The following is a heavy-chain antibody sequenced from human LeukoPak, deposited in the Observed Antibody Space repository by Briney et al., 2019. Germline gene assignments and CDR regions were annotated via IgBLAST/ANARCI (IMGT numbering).Heavy chain of an antibody. D-gene: IGHD1-26*01. CDR2: ISYDGSNK. CDR3: ARDLGAGPFDY. V-gene: IGHV3-30*03. J-gene: IGHJ4*02. CDR1: GFTFSSYG. Sequence: PGRSLRLSCAASGFTFSSYGMHWVRQAPGKGLEWVAVISYDGSNKYYADSVKGRFTISRDNAKNSLYLQMNSLRAEDTAVYYCARDLGAGPFDYWGQGTLVTVSS.